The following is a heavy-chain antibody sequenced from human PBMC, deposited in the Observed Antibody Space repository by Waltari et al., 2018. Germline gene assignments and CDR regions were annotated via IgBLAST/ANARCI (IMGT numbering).Heavy chain of an antibody. J-gene: IGHJ4*02. CDR1: GFTFSASN. D-gene: IGHD1-26*01. V-gene: IGHV3-73*02. CDR3: CRLAEWECRDRDVYNCDDF. Sequence: EVQLVESGGGLVQPGWSLKLSCAASGFTFSASNIHWVRQASGEGLEWVGRIRSKADSYATAEAGSVRGRFTISRDDSKNTAYLQMNSLKIEDTAVYYCCRLAEWECRDRDVYNCDDFWGQGILVTVSS. CDR2: IRSKADSYAT.